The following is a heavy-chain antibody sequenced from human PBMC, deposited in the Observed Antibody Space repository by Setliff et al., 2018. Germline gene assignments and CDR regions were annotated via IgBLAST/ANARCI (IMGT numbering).Heavy chain of an antibody. J-gene: IGHJ6*03. D-gene: IGHD6-13*01. Sequence: GESLRLSCVASGFTFSRYGMHWVRQPPGKGLEWVAVIYYDGSNTHYTDSVEGRFTISRDISKNTLYVQMNSLRPEDTAVYYCARSRYTGRWYEMSAMDVWGKGTTVTVS. CDR2: IYYDGSNT. CDR3: ARSRYTGRWYEMSAMDV. V-gene: IGHV3-30*03. CDR1: GFTFSRYG.